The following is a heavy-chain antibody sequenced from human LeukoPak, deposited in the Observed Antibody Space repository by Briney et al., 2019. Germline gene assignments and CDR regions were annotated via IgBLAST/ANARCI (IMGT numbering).Heavy chain of an antibody. Sequence: WVRQPPGKGLEWIGSIYYSGSTYYNPSLKSRVTISVDTSKNQFSLKLSSVTAADTAVYYCARGDYDYVWGSYRYLYWFDPWGQGTLVTVSS. CDR3: ARGDYDYVWGSYRYLYWFDP. J-gene: IGHJ5*02. D-gene: IGHD3-16*02. CDR2: IYYSGST. V-gene: IGHV4-39*07.